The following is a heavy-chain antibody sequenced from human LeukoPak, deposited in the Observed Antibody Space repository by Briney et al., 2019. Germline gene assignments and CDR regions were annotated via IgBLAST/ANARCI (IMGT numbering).Heavy chain of an antibody. Sequence: PSETLSLTCTVSGGSISSNSYYWGWIRQPPGKGLEWIGRIYYGGSTYYNPSLKSRVTISLDTSKNQFSLKLNSVTAADTAVYYCARAPPEGWLQFDYWGQGTLVTVSS. CDR1: GGSISSNSYY. CDR3: ARAPPEGWLQFDY. CDR2: IYYGGST. J-gene: IGHJ4*02. V-gene: IGHV4-39*07. D-gene: IGHD5-24*01.